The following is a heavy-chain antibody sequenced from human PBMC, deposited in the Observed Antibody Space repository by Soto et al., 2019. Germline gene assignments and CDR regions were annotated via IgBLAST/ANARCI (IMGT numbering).Heavy chain of an antibody. CDR1: GFTFSSYS. CDR2: ITSGSSYI. Sequence: RSLRLSCAASGFTFSSYSMNWVRQAPGKGPEWVSSITSGSSYIYYADSVKGRFTISRDNAKNSLYLQMNSLRAEDTAFYYCANDPGPNWGQATLVTVSS. V-gene: IGHV3-21*04. D-gene: IGHD1-1*01. J-gene: IGHJ4*02. CDR3: ANDPGPN.